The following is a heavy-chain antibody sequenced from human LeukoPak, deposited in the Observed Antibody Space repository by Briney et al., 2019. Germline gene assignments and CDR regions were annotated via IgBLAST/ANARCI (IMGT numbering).Heavy chain of an antibody. D-gene: IGHD3-9*01. CDR1: GFTFKNYG. CDR2: ISGSGGST. V-gene: IGHV3-23*01. CDR3: AKPRYAQPSYYYNMDV. J-gene: IGHJ6*02. Sequence: GGSLRLSCATSGFTFKNYGMSWVRQAPGKGLEWVSGISGSGGSTFYADSVKGRFTISRDNSMNTLYLQMDSLRAEDTAVYYCAKPRYAQPSYYYNMDVWGQGTTVTVSS.